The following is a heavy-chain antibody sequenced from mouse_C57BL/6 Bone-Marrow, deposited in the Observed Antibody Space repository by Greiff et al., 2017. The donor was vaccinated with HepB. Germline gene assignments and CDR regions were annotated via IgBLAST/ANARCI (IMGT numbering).Heavy chain of an antibody. CDR3: ARLGAY. CDR1: GYTFTSYW. V-gene: IGHV1-64*01. CDR2: IHPNSGST. Sequence: QVQLQQPGAELVKPGASVKLSCKASGYTFTSYWMHWVKQRPGQGLEWIGMIHPNSGSTNYNENFKSKATLTVDKSSSTAYMQLSSLTSEDSAVYYCARLGAYWGQGTLVTVSA. J-gene: IGHJ3*01.